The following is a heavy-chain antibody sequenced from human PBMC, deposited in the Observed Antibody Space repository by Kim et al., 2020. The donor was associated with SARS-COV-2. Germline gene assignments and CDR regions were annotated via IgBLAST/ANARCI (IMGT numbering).Heavy chain of an antibody. V-gene: IGHV3-30*18. CDR3: TKEPMPYVSAWYYDD. CDR1: GFIFSDYG. Sequence: GGSLRLSCAASGFIFSDYGMQWVRQAPGKGLQWVGVIAHDGSIQYHADSVKGRFTISRDNSKNTLYLQMNSLTAEDTAVYYCTKEPMPYVSAWYYDDWGQGTLVTVSS. D-gene: IGHD2-2*01. J-gene: IGHJ4*02. CDR2: IAHDGSIQ.